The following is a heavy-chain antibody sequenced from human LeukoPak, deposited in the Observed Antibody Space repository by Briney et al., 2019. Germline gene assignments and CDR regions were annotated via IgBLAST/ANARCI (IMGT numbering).Heavy chain of an antibody. CDR1: GYTFTSYD. CDR2: MNPNSGSI. J-gene: IGHJ5*02. V-gene: IGHV1-8*01. Sequence: ASVKVSCKASGYTFTSYDINWVRQATGQGLEWMGWMNPNSGSIGYAQKSQGRVTMTRNTSINTAYMQLSSLRSEVTAVYYCARDWFDPWAREPWSPSPQ. CDR3: ARDWFDP.